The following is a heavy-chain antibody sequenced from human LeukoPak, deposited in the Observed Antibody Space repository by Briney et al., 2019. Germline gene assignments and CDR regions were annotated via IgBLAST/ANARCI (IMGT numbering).Heavy chain of an antibody. CDR1: GGSISSGGYY. Sequence: SGTLSLTCTVSGGSISSGGYYWSWIRQLPGKGLEWIGYIYNSGSTNYNPSLMNRISISVDTSKNQFSLKLSSVTAADTAVYFCARLGFGYGMDVWGQGTTVTVSS. CDR2: IYNSGST. CDR3: ARLGFGYGMDV. V-gene: IGHV4-31*03. D-gene: IGHD3-16*01. J-gene: IGHJ6*02.